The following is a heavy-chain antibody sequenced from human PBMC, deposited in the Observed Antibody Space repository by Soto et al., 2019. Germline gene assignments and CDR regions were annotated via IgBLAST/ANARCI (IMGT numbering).Heavy chain of an antibody. Sequence: GGSLRLSCAASGFTFSSYGMHWVRQAPGKGLEWVAVISYDGSNKYYADSVKGRFTISRDNSKNTLYLQMNSLRAEDTAVYYCAKDGRYSSSWYPGRYYYYYGMDVWGQGTTVTAP. D-gene: IGHD6-13*01. J-gene: IGHJ6*02. CDR2: ISYDGSNK. CDR3: AKDGRYSSSWYPGRYYYYYGMDV. V-gene: IGHV3-30*18. CDR1: GFTFSSYG.